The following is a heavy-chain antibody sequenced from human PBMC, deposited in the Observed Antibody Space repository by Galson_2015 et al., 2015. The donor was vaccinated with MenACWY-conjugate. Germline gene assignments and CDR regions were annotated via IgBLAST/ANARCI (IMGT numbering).Heavy chain of an antibody. Sequence: SETLSLTCTVSGGSISSFHWSWIRQPPGKGLEWIGYIYYSGSTSYNPSLKSRVTISVDTSKNQFSLKLSSVTAADTAVYYCARYAGFGEWGLGYYYALDVWGQGTTVTVSS. D-gene: IGHD3-10*01. CDR1: GGSISSFH. J-gene: IGHJ6*02. CDR3: ARYAGFGEWGLGYYYALDV. CDR2: IYYSGST. V-gene: IGHV4-59*01.